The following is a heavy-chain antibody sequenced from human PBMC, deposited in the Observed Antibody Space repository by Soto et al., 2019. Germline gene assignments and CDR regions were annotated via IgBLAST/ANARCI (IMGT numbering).Heavy chain of an antibody. V-gene: IGHV1-18*01. D-gene: IGHD3-3*01. CDR3: ARGAHGSGYAVY. J-gene: IGHJ4*02. CDR1: GYTFTTYG. CDR2: ISGYNGNT. Sequence: QVQLVQSGTEVKKPGDSVKVSCKASGYTFTTYGFNWVRQAPGQGLEWMGWISGYNGNTNYPMKFQGRVTLTTDTSRSTGYMELRGLTSDDTAVYYCARGAHGSGYAVYWGQGTLVTVSS.